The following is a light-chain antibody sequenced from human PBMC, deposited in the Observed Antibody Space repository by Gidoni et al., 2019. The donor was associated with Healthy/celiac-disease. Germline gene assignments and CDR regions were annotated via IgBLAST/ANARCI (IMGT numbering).Light chain of an antibody. CDR1: SSDVGGYNY. V-gene: IGLV2-14*01. J-gene: IGLJ2*01. CDR3: SSYTSSSTPVV. CDR2: DVS. Sequence: QSALTPPASVSGSPGQSTTISCTGTSSDVGGYNYVSWYQPHPGKAPTLMIYDVSNRPSGVSNRFSGSKSGNTASLTISGLQAEDEADYYCSSYTSSSTPVVFGGGTKLTVL.